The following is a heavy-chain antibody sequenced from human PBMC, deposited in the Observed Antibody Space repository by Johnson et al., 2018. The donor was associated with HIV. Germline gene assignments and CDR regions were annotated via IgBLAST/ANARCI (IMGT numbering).Heavy chain of an antibody. CDR1: GFSFNDYA. D-gene: IGHD3-10*01. CDR2: ISFDGGAI. J-gene: IGHJ3*02. Sequence: QVQLVESGGGVVQPGRSLRLSCSASGFSFNDYAMHWVRQAPGKGLEWVAVISFDGGAIYYADSVKGRFTISRDNSKNTLYLQMNTLRAEDTAVYYCVKVQDEWFRALGAFDIWGQGTMVTVSS. V-gene: IGHV3-30-3*02. CDR3: VKVQDEWFRALGAFDI.